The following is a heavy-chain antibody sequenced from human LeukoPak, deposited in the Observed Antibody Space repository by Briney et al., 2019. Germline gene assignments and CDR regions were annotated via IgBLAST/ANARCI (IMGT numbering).Heavy chain of an antibody. V-gene: IGHV1-46*01. CDR1: GYTFSTYY. CDR3: ARSKTPRSSTIFGVVIKGGVFDP. D-gene: IGHD3-3*01. J-gene: IGHJ5*02. CDR2: INPSDGAA. Sequence: ASVKVSCKASGYTFSTYYLHWLRQAPGQGLEWLGIINPSDGAASYAQKFQGRVTSTADTSTSTVYMELLSLRSEDTAMYYCARSKTPRSSTIFGVVIKGGVFDPWGQGTLVTASS.